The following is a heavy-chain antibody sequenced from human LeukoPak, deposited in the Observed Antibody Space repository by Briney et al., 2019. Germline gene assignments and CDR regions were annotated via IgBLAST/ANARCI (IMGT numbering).Heavy chain of an antibody. D-gene: IGHD1-26*01. J-gene: IGHJ4*02. CDR3: ARDLEWEPI. V-gene: IGHV3-30*03. Sequence: GRSLRLSCAASGFTFSSYGMHWVRQAPGKGLEWVAVISYDGSNKYYADSVKGRFTISRDNSKNTLFLQMNSLRAEDTAAYYCARDLEWEPIWGQGTLVTVSS. CDR1: GFTFSSYG. CDR2: ISYDGSNK.